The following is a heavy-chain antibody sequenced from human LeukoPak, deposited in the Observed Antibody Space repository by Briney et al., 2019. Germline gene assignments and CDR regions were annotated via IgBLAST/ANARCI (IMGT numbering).Heavy chain of an antibody. CDR1: GGTFSSYA. J-gene: IGHJ4*02. D-gene: IGHD5-18*01. Sequence: EASVNVSCKASGGTFSSYAISWVRQAPGQGLEWMGGIIPIFGTANYAQKFQGRVTITADESTSTAYMELSSLRSEDTAVYYCARTTAMVTIFDYWGQGTLVTVSS. V-gene: IGHV1-69*13. CDR3: ARTTAMVTIFDY. CDR2: IIPIFGTA.